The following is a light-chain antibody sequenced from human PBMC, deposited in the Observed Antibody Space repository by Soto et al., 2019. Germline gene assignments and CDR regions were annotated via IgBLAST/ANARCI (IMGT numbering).Light chain of an antibody. V-gene: IGKV3-20*01. Sequence: VLTQSPGALALFPGGRATLSCRASQSVTNNYLAWYQKKPGQAPRVLISGASNRATGIPDRFSGSGSGTDFTLTISRLEPEDFAVYYCQQYARSPFTFGQGTELEIK. J-gene: IGKJ2*01. CDR2: GAS. CDR3: QQYARSPFT. CDR1: QSVTNNY.